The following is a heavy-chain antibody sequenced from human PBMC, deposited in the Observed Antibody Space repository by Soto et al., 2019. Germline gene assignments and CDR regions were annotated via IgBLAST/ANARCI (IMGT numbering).Heavy chain of an antibody. J-gene: IGHJ3*02. V-gene: IGHV3-33*01. D-gene: IGHD4-4*01. CDR1: GFTFSSYG. CDR2: IWYDGSNK. CDR3: ARALSNSDAFDI. Sequence: QVQLVESGGGVVQPGRSLRLSCAASGFTFSSYGMHWVRQAPGKGVEWVAVIWYDGSNKYYADSVKGRFTISRDNSKNTLYLQMNSLRADDTDVYYCARALSNSDAFDIWGQGTMVTVSS.